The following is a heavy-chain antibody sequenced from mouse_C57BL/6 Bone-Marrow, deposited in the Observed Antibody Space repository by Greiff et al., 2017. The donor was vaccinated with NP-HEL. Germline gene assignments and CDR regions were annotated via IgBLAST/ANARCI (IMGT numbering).Heavy chain of an antibody. CDR1: GFTFSSYT. CDR3: ARHDGSSYVRYYFDY. D-gene: IGHD1-1*01. V-gene: IGHV5-9*01. CDR2: ISGGGGNT. J-gene: IGHJ2*01. Sequence: EVKLEESGGGLVKPGGSLKLSCAASGFTFSSYTMSWVRQTPEKRLEWVATISGGGGNTYYPDSVKGRFTISRDNAKNTLYLQMSSLRSEDTALYYCARHDGSSYVRYYFDYWGQGTTLTVSS.